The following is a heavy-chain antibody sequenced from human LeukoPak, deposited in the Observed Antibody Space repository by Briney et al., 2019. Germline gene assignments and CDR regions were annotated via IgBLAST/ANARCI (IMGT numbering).Heavy chain of an antibody. CDR1: GGSFSGYH. CDR3: ASSKYGSGSYYYYMDV. J-gene: IGHJ6*03. Sequence: SETLSLTCVVYGGSFSGYHWSWIRQPPGKGLEWIGEINHSGSTNYNPSLKSRVTISVDTSKNQFSLKLSSVTAADTAVYYCASSKYGSGSYYYYMDVWGKGTTVTVSS. D-gene: IGHD3-10*01. V-gene: IGHV4-34*01. CDR2: INHSGST.